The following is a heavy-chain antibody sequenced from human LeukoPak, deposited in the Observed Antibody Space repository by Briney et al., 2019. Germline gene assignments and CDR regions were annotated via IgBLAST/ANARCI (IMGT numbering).Heavy chain of an antibody. CDR1: GFTFSTYS. CDR2: ISPDSNYK. Sequence: GGSLRLSCAASGFTFSTYSMNWLRLAPGKGLEWVSSISPDSNYKYYVDSVKGRFTISRDNAKSSLYLQMNSLRAEDTAVFYCARRGMVRRVMGAFDIWGQGTLVTVSS. V-gene: IGHV3-21*01. CDR3: ARRGMVRRVMGAFDI. J-gene: IGHJ3*02. D-gene: IGHD3-10*01.